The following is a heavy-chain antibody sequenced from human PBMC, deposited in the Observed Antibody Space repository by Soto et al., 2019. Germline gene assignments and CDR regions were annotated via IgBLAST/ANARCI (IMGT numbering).Heavy chain of an antibody. CDR3: AKESEQQLVWYYSDY. D-gene: IGHD6-13*01. CDR1: GFTFSSYG. V-gene: IGHV3-30*18. J-gene: IGHJ4*02. Sequence: GGSLRLSCAASGFTFSSYGMHWVRQAPGKGLEWVAVISYDGSNKYYADSVKGRFTISRNNSKNTLYLQMNSLRAEDTAVYYCAKESEQQLVWYYSDYWGRGTLVT. CDR2: ISYDGSNK.